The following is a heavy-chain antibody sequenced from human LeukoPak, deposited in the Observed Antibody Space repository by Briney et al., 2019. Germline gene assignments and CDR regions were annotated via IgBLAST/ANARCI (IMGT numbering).Heavy chain of an antibody. V-gene: IGHV3-48*01. CDR2: ISSSSATI. CDR3: ARGYSRAAFDI. CDR1: GFTFSSFT. D-gene: IGHD2-15*01. J-gene: IGHJ3*02. Sequence: GGSLRLSCAASGFTFSSFTMNWVRQAPGKGLEWITYISSSSATIYYADSMKGRFTVSRDNGKNSLLLQMNSLRAEDTALYYCARGYSRAAFDIWGQGTVVAVSS.